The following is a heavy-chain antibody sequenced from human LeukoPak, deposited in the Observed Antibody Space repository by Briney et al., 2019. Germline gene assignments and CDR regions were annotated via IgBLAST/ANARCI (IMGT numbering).Heavy chain of an antibody. D-gene: IGHD2-2*01. CDR1: GFTFSSYG. Sequence: GGSLRLSCAASGFTFSSYGMHWVRQAPGKGLEWVAVISYDGSNKYYADSVKGRFAISRDSSKNTLYLQMNSLRADDTAVYYCARSQVGYCSSTSCYADYFDYWGQGTLVTVSS. CDR3: ARSQVGYCSSTSCYADYFDY. CDR2: ISYDGSNK. V-gene: IGHV3-30*03. J-gene: IGHJ4*02.